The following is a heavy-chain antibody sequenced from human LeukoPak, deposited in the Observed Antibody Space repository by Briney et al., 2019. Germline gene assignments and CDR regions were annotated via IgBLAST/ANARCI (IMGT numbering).Heavy chain of an antibody. J-gene: IGHJ4*02. V-gene: IGHV3-30*01. CDR3: ARGREYRYSYGYRTSYYFDY. D-gene: IGHD5-18*01. CDR2: ISYDGSNK. CDR1: GFTFSSYA. Sequence: GGSLRLSCAASGFTFSSYAMHWVRQAPGKGLEWVAVISYDGSNKYYADSVKGRFTISRDNTKNTLYLQMNSLRAEDTAVYYCARGREYRYSYGYRTSYYFDYWGQGTLVTVSS.